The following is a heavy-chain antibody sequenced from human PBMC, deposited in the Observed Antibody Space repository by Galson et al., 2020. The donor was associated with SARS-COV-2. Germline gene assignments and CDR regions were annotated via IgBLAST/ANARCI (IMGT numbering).Heavy chain of an antibody. CDR3: ARDRDSLHLLWFGELFSPLFDY. Sequence: GESLKISCAASGFTFSSYGIHWVRQAPGKGLEWVAVIWYDGSNKYYADSVKGRFTISRDNSKNTLYLQMNSLRAEDTAVYYCARDRDSLHLLWFGELFSPLFDYWGQGTLVTVSS. CDR2: IWYDGSNK. J-gene: IGHJ4*02. D-gene: IGHD3-10*01. V-gene: IGHV3-33*01. CDR1: GFTFSSYG.